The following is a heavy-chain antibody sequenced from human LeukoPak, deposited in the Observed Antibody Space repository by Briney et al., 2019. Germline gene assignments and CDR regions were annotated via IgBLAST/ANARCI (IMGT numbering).Heavy chain of an antibody. CDR2: IITFNGDT. CDR1: GYPFSNFS. CDR3: ARGPPGNQRFYDS. Sequence: VASVKVSCKASGYPFSNFSISWVRLAPGQGFEWMGWIITFNGDTNYAQKFHDRVTMTRHTSTNTVDMELRSLTSDDTAVYYCARGPPGNQRFYDSWGQGTLVTVSS. V-gene: IGHV1-18*01. J-gene: IGHJ5*01.